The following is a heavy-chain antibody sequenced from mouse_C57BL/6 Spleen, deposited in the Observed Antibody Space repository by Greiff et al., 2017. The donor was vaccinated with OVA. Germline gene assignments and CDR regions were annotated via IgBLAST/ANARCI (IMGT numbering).Heavy chain of an antibody. Sequence: EVKLMESEGGLVQPGSSMKLSCTASGFTFSDYYMAWVRQVPEKGLEWVANINYDGSSTYYLDSLKSRFIISRDNAKNILYLQMSSLKSEDTATYYCAREKTYYSSYYFDYWGQGTTLTVSS. D-gene: IGHD2-12*01. J-gene: IGHJ2*01. V-gene: IGHV5-16*01. CDR1: GFTFSDYY. CDR3: AREKTYYSSYYFDY. CDR2: INYDGSST.